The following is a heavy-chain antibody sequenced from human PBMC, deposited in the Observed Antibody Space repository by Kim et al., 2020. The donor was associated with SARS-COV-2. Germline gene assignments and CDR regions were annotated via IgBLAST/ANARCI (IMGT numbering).Heavy chain of an antibody. D-gene: IGHD6-19*01. CDR2: IWYDGSNT. CDR1: GFTFSSYG. Sequence: GGSLRLSCAASGFTFSSYGMHWVRQAPGKGLEWVAVIWYDGSNTYYADSVKGRFTISRDNSKNTLYLQMNSLRAEDTAVYYCARDSRNGWYSHFDYWGQGTLVTVSS. J-gene: IGHJ4*02. CDR3: ARDSRNGWYSHFDY. V-gene: IGHV3-33*08.